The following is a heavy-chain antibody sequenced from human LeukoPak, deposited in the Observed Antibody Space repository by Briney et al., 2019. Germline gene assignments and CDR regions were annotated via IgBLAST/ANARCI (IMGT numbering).Heavy chain of an antibody. V-gene: IGHV3-11*04. CDR2: ISSSGNTI. J-gene: IGHJ3*02. CDR1: GFIFSDYY. CDR3: ARTQLLSAFDI. Sequence: PGRSLRLSRAASGFIFSDYYMSWLRQAPGKGRDRVSYISSSGNTIHYADSVKCRFTISRDNAKNSLHLQMNSLRAEDTAVFYCARTQLLSAFDIWGQGTMVTVSS. D-gene: IGHD6-19*01.